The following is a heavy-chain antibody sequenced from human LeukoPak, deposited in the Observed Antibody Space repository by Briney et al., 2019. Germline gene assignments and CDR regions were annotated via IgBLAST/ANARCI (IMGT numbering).Heavy chain of an antibody. CDR3: ARGRPWHCSSTSCKYGGDY. J-gene: IGHJ4*02. V-gene: IGHV4-34*01. D-gene: IGHD2-2*01. Sequence: SETLSLICAVYGGSFSGYYWSWIRQPPGKGLEWIGEINHSGSTNYNPSLKSRATISVDTSKNQFSLKLSSVTAADTAVYYCARGRPWHCSSTSCKYGGDYWGQGTLVTVSS. CDR1: GGSFSGYY. CDR2: INHSGST.